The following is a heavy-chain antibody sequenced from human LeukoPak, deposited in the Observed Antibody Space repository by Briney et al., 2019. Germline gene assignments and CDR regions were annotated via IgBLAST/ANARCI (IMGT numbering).Heavy chain of an antibody. V-gene: IGHV3-53*01. CDR1: GFTVSRNY. CDR2: IYSGGIT. J-gene: IGHJ4*02. Sequence: GGSLRLSCAASGFTVSRNYMNWVRQAPGKGLERVSVIYSGGITYYADSVKGRFTISRDNSKNTLYLQMNTLRAEDTAVYYCATTRPYGTTWAGAFEDWGQGIPVTVSS. CDR3: ATTRPYGTTWAGAFED. D-gene: IGHD6-19*01.